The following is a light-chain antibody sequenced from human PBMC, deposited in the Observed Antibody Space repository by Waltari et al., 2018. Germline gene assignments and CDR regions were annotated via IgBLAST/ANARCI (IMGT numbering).Light chain of an antibody. CDR2: AAS. CDR1: QSISSY. CDR3: QQTYSTPYT. J-gene: IGKJ2*01. V-gene: IGKV1-39*01. Sequence: DIQMTQSPSSLSASLGDRVTITCRASQSISSYLSWYQPKSGQAPKLLIYAASSLQSGVPSRFSGSGSGTDFTHTISSLQPEDFATYYCQQTYSTPYTFGQGTKLEIK.